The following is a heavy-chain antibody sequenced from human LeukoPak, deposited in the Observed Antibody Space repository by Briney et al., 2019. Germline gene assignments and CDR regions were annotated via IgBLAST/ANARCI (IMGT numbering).Heavy chain of an antibody. CDR2: FDPEDGET. Sequence: GASVKVSCKVFGYTLTELSMHWVRQAPGKGLEWMGGFDPEDGETIYAQKFQGRVTMTEDTSTDTAYMELSSLRSEDTAVYYCATHGYYDSSGYYYVDYWGQGTLVTVSS. J-gene: IGHJ4*02. D-gene: IGHD3-22*01. CDR3: ATHGYYDSSGYYYVDY. V-gene: IGHV1-24*01. CDR1: GYTLTELS.